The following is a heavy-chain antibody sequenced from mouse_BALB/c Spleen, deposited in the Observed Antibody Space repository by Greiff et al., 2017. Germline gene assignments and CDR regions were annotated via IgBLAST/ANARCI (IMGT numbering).Heavy chain of an antibody. CDR2: ISTYYGDA. D-gene: IGHD2-12*01. J-gene: IGHJ4*01. Sequence: QVQLQQSGAELVRPGVSVKISCKGSGYTFTDYAMHWVKQSHAKSLEWIGVISTYYGDASYNQKFKGKATMTVDNSASTAYMELARLTSEDSAIYYCAREIRRGYAMDYWGQGTSVTVSS. CDR3: AREIRRGYAMDY. V-gene: IGHV1S137*01. CDR1: GYTFTDYA.